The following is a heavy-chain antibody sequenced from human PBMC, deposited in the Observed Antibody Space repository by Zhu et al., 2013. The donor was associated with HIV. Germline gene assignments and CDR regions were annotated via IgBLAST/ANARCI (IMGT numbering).Heavy chain of an antibody. Sequence: VQLVQSGAEVKKPGASVKVSCKASGYTFTDYYIHWVRQAPGQGLEWMGWINPKNGDTKYGQKFQGRVTMTRDTSITTAYMDLSRLTSYDTAVYYCARGSVFDYWGPGNPGHRLL. V-gene: IGHV1-2*02. D-gene: IGHD3-3*01. J-gene: IGHJ4*02. CDR1: GYTFTDYY. CDR2: INPKNGDT. CDR3: ARGSVFDY.